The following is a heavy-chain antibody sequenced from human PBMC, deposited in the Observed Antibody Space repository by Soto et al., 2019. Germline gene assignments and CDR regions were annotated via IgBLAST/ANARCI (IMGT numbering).Heavy chain of an antibody. J-gene: IGHJ6*03. Sequence: QVQLQESGPGLVKPSGTRSLTCAVSSGSISSSNWWSWVRQPPGKGLEWIGGIYHSGSTNYNPSPKSRVPISVDTSKNQVSLKLSSVTAAGTAVYYCARAYYDILTGTDHYYYYYYMDVWGKGTTVTVSS. V-gene: IGHV4-4*02. CDR1: SGSISSSNW. CDR2: IYHSGST. D-gene: IGHD3-9*01. CDR3: ARAYYDILTGTDHYYYYYYMDV.